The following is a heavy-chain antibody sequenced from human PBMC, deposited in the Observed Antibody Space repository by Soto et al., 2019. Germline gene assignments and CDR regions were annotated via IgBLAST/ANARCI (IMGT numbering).Heavy chain of an antibody. V-gene: IGHV1-18*01. CDR1: GYTFTTYG. CDR2: ISGYNGDI. CDR3: ARDVWLLRLCSTTSGDLAA. Sequence: QAQMVQSGAEVKKPGASVKVSCRTSGYTFTTYGVSWVREAPGQGLEWMGWISGYNGDITYAERLQGRLTMTTDTSTSTAYMELRNLRPEDTAVYFCARDVWLLRLCSTTSGDLAAWGQGTLVTVSS. D-gene: IGHD2-2*01. J-gene: IGHJ5*02.